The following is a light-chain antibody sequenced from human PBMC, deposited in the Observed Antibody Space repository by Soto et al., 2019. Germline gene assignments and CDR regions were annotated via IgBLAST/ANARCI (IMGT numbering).Light chain of an antibody. CDR1: SSNIGNNY. CDR3: GTWDSSLSGDVV. V-gene: IGLV1-51*02. J-gene: IGLJ2*01. Sequence: QSALTQPPSVSAVPGQKVTISCSGSSSNIGNNYVSWYQQLPGTAPKLLIYENNKRPSGIPDRFSGSKSGTSATLGITGLQTGDEADYYCGTWDSSLSGDVVFGGGTKLTVL. CDR2: ENN.